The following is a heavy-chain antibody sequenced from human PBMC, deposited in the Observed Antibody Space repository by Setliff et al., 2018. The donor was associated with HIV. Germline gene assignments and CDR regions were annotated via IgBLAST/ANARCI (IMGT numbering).Heavy chain of an antibody. D-gene: IGHD3-10*01. CDR3: ARRRHYYGSGSYVDY. J-gene: IGHJ4*02. CDR2: IYYSGST. Sequence: SETLSLTCTVSGGSISSGGYYWSWIRQHPGKGLEWIGSIYYSGSTYYNPSLKSRVTISVDTSKNQFSLKLSSVTAADTAVYYCARRRHYYGSGSYVDYWGQGTLVTVSS. CDR1: GGSISSGGYY. V-gene: IGHV4-39*01.